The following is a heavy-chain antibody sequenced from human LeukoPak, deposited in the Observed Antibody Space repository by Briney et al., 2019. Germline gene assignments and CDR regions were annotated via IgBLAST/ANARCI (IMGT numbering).Heavy chain of an antibody. Sequence: GGSLRLSCAASGFTFSSYWMHWVRQAPGKGPVWVSRINSDGSTTNYADSVKGRFTISRDNAKSTLYLQMNSLRVEDTAVYYCAGVIYYTSDAFDIWGQGTMVTVSS. CDR3: AGVIYYTSDAFDI. CDR2: INSDGSTT. J-gene: IGHJ3*02. D-gene: IGHD3-22*01. V-gene: IGHV3-74*01. CDR1: GFTFSSYW.